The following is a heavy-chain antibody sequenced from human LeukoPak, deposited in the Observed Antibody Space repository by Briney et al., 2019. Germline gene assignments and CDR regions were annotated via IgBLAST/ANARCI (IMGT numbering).Heavy chain of an antibody. CDR2: ISYDGSDK. D-gene: IGHD3-22*01. CDR1: GFTFSSYG. J-gene: IGHJ5*02. V-gene: IGHV3-30*18. Sequence: GGSLRLSCAASGFTFSSYGMHWVRQAPGTGLEGVAVISYDGSDKYYADSVKGRFTISRDNSKDTLYLQMNSLRAEDTAVYFCAKDDYYDSSGDPNWFDPWGQGTLVTVSS. CDR3: AKDDYYDSSGDPNWFDP.